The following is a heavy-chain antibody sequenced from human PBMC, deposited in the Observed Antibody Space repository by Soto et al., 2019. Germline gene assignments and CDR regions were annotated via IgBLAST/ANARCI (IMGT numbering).Heavy chain of an antibody. CDR1: GFTFSSYS. D-gene: IGHD5-18*01. J-gene: IGHJ3*02. V-gene: IGHV3-48*02. CDR3: ARRDTAMVTRGAFDI. CDR2: ISSSSSTI. Sequence: PGGSLRLSCAASGFTFSSYSMNWVRQAPGKGLEWVSYISSSSSTIYYADSVKGRFTISRDNAKNSLYLQMNSLRDEDTAVYYCARRDTAMVTRGAFDIWGQGTMVTVSS.